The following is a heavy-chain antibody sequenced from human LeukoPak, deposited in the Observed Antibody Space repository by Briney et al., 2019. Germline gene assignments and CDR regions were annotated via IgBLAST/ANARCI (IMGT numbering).Heavy chain of an antibody. D-gene: IGHD3-3*01. CDR2: INTNTGNP. Sequence: ASVKVSCKASGYTFTSYGISWVRQAPGQGLEWMGWINTNTGNPTYAQGFTGRFVFSLDTSVSTAYLQISSLKAEDTAVYYCARDGRDFWSGYLNLDYWGQGTLVTVSS. CDR1: GYTFTSYG. J-gene: IGHJ4*02. CDR3: ARDGRDFWSGYLNLDY. V-gene: IGHV7-4-1*02.